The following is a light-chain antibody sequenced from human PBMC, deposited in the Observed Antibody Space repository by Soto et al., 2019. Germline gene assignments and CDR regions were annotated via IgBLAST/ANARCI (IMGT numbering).Light chain of an antibody. Sequence: DIQMTQSPSSLSASVGDRVTITCRASQSISSYLNWYQQKPGKAPKLLIYAASSLQSGVPSRFSGSGSGTDFTLTINRLEPEDFAVYYCQQYGSSPETFGQGTKVDIK. CDR1: QSISSY. V-gene: IGKV1-39*01. CDR3: QQYGSSPET. J-gene: IGKJ1*01. CDR2: AAS.